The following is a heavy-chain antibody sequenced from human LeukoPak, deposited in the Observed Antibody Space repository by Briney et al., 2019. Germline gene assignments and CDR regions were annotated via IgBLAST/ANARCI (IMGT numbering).Heavy chain of an antibody. CDR3: ARRGVTRPFDY. V-gene: IGHV4-39*01. D-gene: IGHD2-21*02. J-gene: IGHJ4*02. CDR2: IYYSGST. Sequence: SETLSLTCTVSGGSISSSSYYWGWIRQPPGKGLEWIGSIYYSGSTYYNPSLKSRVTISVDTSKNQFSLKPSSVTAADTAVYYCARRGVTRPFDYWGQGTLVTVSS. CDR1: GGSISSSSYY.